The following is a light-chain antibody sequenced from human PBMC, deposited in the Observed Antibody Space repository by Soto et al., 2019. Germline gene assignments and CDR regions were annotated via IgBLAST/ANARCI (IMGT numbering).Light chain of an antibody. CDR2: EVS. J-gene: IGLJ1*01. Sequence: QSALTQPASVSGSPGQSITISCTGTSSDFGSYNLVSWYQQHPGKAPKLMIYEVSKRPSGVSNRFPGSKSGNTASLTISGLQAEDEADYYCCSYAGSSTPYVFGTGTKVTVL. V-gene: IGLV2-23*02. CDR3: CSYAGSSTPYV. CDR1: SSDFGSYNL.